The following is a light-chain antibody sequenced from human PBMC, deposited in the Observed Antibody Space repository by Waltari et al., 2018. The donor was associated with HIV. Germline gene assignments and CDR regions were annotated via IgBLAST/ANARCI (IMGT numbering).Light chain of an antibody. CDR3: QQYRAYPLT. CDR2: AAS. Sequence: DIQLTQSPSSLSASVGDRVTITCRASQYVSNYLAWFQQKPGEPPKSLIYAASSLQSGVTSKFSGSGSGTHFALTISSLQPEDFATYYCQQYRAYPLTFGGGTNVE. J-gene: IGKJ4*01. V-gene: IGKV1-16*02. CDR1: QYVSNY.